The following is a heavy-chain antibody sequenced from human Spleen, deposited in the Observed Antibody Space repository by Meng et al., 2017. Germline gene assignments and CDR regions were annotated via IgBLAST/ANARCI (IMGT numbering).Heavy chain of an antibody. D-gene: IGHD5-18*01. Sequence: ESLKISCSVSGDSVSTGSYYWSWIRQPPGKGLEWIGYIHYSGSTNYNPSLKSRVTMSVDTSKNQASLRLSSVTAADTAVYYCARDKGYSYGYRWYYFDFWGQGTLVTVSS. CDR2: IHYSGST. V-gene: IGHV4-61*01. CDR1: GDSVSTGSYY. J-gene: IGHJ4*02. CDR3: ARDKGYSYGYRWYYFDF.